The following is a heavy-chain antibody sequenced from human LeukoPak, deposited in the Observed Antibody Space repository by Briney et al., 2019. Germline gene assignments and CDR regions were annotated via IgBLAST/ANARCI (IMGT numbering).Heavy chain of an antibody. Sequence: PSETLSLTCTVSGDSTNSLDLWSWVRQPPGKGLEWIGEMYLSGTTHSNPSVKSRVTISIDKSKNQFFLNLSSVTAADTAVYYCARDRYGNPVDYWGQGTLVTVSS. V-gene: IGHV4-4*02. J-gene: IGHJ4*02. CDR2: MYLSGTT. D-gene: IGHD4-11*01. CDR3: ARDRYGNPVDY. CDR1: GDSTNSLDL.